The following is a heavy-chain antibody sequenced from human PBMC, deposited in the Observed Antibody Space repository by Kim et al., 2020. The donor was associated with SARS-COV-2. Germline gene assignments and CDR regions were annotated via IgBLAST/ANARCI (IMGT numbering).Heavy chain of an antibody. V-gene: IGHV1-3*01. J-gene: IGHJ4*02. Sequence: SQKFQDRVTSTRDTSASTAYMELSSLRSEDTAVYYCARSRARTLPYYVDYWGQGTLVTVSS. CDR3: ARSRARTLPYYVDY.